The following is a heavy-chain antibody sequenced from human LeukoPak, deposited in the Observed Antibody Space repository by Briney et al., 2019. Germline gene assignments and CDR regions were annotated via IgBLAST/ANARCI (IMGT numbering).Heavy chain of an antibody. CDR1: GFIFNNYA. CDR3: ATRHEYSYPY. V-gene: IGHV3-64*02. D-gene: IGHD5-18*01. J-gene: IGHJ4*02. CDR2: IGGNGDTS. Sequence: GGSLRLSCAASGFIFNNYAMHWVRQAPGKGLEYVSAIGGNGDTSYYADSVRGRFTISRDNSKNTVYLQMGSLRTEDMAVYYCATRHEYSYPYWGQGTLVTVSS.